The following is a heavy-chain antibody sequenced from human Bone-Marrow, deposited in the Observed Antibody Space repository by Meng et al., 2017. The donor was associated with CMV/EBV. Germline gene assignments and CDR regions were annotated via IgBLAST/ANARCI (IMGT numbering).Heavy chain of an antibody. J-gene: IGHJ4*02. D-gene: IGHD4-23*01. Sequence: QLPWQESGPRLGQPSETMSFTCHVSGGSISSSSYYWGWIRQPPGKGLEWIGSIYYSGSTYYNPSLKSRVTISVDTSKNQFSLKLSSVTAADTAVYYCARDNSPRFDYWGQGTLVTVSS. CDR2: IYYSGST. CDR1: GGSISSSSYY. CDR3: ARDNSPRFDY. V-gene: IGHV4-39*07.